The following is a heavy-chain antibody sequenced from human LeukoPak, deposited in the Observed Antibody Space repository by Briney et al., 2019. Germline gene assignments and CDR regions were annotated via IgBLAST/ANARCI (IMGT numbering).Heavy chain of an antibody. V-gene: IGHV4-59*01. J-gene: IGHJ4*02. CDR1: GGSISSYY. Sequence: SETLSLTCTVSGGSISSYYWSWIRQPPGKGLEGIGYIYYRGSTNYNPSLNSRVTISVDTSKNQFSLRLSSVTAADTAVYYCARDRGCSGGSCYYDYWGQGTLVTVSS. CDR3: ARDRGCSGGSCYYDY. CDR2: IYYRGST. D-gene: IGHD2-15*01.